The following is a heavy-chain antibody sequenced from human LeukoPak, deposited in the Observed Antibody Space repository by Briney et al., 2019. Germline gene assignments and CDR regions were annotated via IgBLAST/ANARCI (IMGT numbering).Heavy chain of an antibody. CDR3: ARVIVATWDDDWFDP. CDR1: GGSISSYY. J-gene: IGHJ5*02. D-gene: IGHD1-1*01. CDR2: FYSTENT. V-gene: IGHV4-4*07. Sequence: KPSETLSLTCTVSGGSISSYYWGWIRQPAGKGLEWIGRFYSTENTIYNPSLKSRVTMSGDTSKNQLSLKLNSVTVADTAIYYCARVIVATWDDDWFDPWGQGILVTVSS.